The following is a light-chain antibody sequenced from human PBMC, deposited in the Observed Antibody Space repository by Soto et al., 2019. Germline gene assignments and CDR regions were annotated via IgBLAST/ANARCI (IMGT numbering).Light chain of an antibody. J-gene: IGKJ1*01. CDR1: RSVTDY. CDR3: QQRGDWPWT. Sequence: ETVCTHSPDTLSLSHGHSSTRLIGASRSVTDYLAWYQQKPGQAPRLLIYDASNRATGIPARFSGSGSGTDFTLTISSLEPEDFAVYYCQQRGDWPWTFGQGTKVDI. V-gene: IGKV3-11*01. CDR2: DAS.